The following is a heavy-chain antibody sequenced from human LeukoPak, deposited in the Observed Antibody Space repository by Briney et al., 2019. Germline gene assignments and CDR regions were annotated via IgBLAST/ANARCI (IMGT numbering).Heavy chain of an antibody. CDR1: GFTFSSYS. J-gene: IGHJ5*02. Sequence: PGGSLRLSCAPSGFTFSSYSMNWVRQAPGKGLEWVSYISSSSSTIYYADSVKGRFTISRDNSKNTLYLQMNSMRAEDTAVYYCAKDLSFSLSGAQEDWFDPWGQGTLVTVSS. CDR3: AKDLSFSLSGAQEDWFDP. CDR2: ISSSSSTI. V-gene: IGHV3-48*01. D-gene: IGHD1-26*01.